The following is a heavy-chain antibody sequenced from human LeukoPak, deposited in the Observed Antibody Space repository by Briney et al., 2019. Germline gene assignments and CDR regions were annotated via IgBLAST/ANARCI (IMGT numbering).Heavy chain of an antibody. V-gene: IGHV3-21*04. J-gene: IGHJ4*02. D-gene: IGHD5-12*01. CDR3: AVSLYGGYGRAGDFDY. CDR1: GFTFSSYS. CDR2: ISSSSSYI. Sequence: GGSLRLSCAASGFTFSSYSMNWVRQAPGKGLEWVSSISSSSSYIYYADSVKGRFTISRDNAKNTLYLQMNSLRAEDTAVYYCAVSLYGGYGRAGDFDYWGQGTLVTVSS.